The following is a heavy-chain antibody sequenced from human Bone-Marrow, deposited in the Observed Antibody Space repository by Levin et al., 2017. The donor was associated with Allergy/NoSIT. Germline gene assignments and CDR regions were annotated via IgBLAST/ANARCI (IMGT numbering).Heavy chain of an antibody. Sequence: GESLKISCAASGFTFSHHWMHWVRQAPGEGLVWVSHITHDGGSSSYTGSVKGRFTISRDNAKNTLYLQMNSLRAEDTAVYYCARDDLSYSSSIDYWGLGTLVTVSS. CDR2: ITHDGGSS. V-gene: IGHV3-74*01. CDR3: ARDDLSYSSSIDY. J-gene: IGHJ4*02. D-gene: IGHD6-19*01. CDR1: GFTFSHHW.